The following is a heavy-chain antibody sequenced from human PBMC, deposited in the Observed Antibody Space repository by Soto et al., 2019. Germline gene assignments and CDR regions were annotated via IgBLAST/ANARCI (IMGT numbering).Heavy chain of an antibody. CDR1: GFTFSDYY. CDR2: ISSSGSTI. V-gene: IGHV3-11*01. CDR3: ARDPLVGATTDWFDP. J-gene: IGHJ5*02. D-gene: IGHD1-26*01. Sequence: PGGSLRLSCAASGFTFSDYYMSWIRQAPGKGLEWVSYISSSGSTIYYADSVKGRFTISRDNAKNSLYLQMNSLRAEDTAVYYCARDPLVGATTDWFDPWGQGTLVTVSS.